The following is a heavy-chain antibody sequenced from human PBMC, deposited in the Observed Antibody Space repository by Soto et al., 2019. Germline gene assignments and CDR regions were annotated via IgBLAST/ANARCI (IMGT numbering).Heavy chain of an antibody. D-gene: IGHD1-1*01. V-gene: IGHV3-23*01. CDR2: ITGSGSST. Sequence: EVQLLESGGGLAQPGGSLRLSCAASGFTFSSYVMTWVRQAPGKGLEWVSSITGSGSSTYYADSVKGRVTISRDNPKNTMHLQRNSLRDEDTAVYYRVRERHFDCWGQGTLVTVSS. CDR3: VRERHFDC. CDR1: GFTFSSYV. J-gene: IGHJ4*02.